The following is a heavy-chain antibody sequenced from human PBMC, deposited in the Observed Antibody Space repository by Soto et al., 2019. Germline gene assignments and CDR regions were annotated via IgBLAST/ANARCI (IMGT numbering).Heavy chain of an antibody. Sequence: ASVKVSCKASGYTFTSYYMHWVRQAPGQGLEWMGIINPSGGSTSYAQKFQGRVTMTRDTSTSTVYMELSSLRSEDTAVYYCASRIAVAAKTQENWFDPWGQGTLVTVSS. V-gene: IGHV1-46*01. CDR1: GYTFTSYY. J-gene: IGHJ5*02. D-gene: IGHD6-19*01. CDR2: INPSGGST. CDR3: ASRIAVAAKTQENWFDP.